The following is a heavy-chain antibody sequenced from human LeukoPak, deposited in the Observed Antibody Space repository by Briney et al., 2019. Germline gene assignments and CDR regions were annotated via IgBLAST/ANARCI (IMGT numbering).Heavy chain of an antibody. CDR3: ARSTPHCSSTSCYYY. J-gene: IGHJ4*02. V-gene: IGHV1-69*13. CDR2: IIPIFGTA. CDR1: GCTFSSYA. Sequence: SVKVSCKASGCTFSSYAISWVRQAPGQGLEWMGGIIPIFGTANYAQKFQGRVTITADESTSTAYMELSSLRSEDTAVYYCARSTPHCSSTSCYYYWGQGTLVTVSS. D-gene: IGHD2-2*01.